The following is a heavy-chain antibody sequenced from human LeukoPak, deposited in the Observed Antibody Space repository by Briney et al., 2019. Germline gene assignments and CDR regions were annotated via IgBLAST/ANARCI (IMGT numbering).Heavy chain of an antibody. CDR2: IYSGGST. CDR1: GFTVSSNY. V-gene: IGHV3-53*01. Sequence: GGSLRLSCAASGFTVSSNYMSWVRQAPGKGLELVSVIYSGGSTYYADSVKGRFTISRDNAKNTLNLQMNSLRAEDTAVYYCARDLGQYYDTSDNWFDPWGQGTLVTVSS. CDR3: ARDLGQYYDTSDNWFDP. J-gene: IGHJ5*02. D-gene: IGHD3-22*01.